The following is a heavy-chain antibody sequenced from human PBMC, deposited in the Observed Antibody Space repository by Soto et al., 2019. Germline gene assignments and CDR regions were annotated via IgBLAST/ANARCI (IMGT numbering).Heavy chain of an antibody. Sequence: GGSLRLSCAASRFTFSRYWMSWVRQAPGKGLEWVANIKQDGSDKYYVDSVKGRFTISRDNAKNSLYLQMNSLRVEDTAVYYCAREYFDFWSGYYGMGPFDIWGQGTMVTVSS. V-gene: IGHV3-7*01. CDR2: IKQDGSDK. CDR3: AREYFDFWSGYYGMGPFDI. J-gene: IGHJ3*02. CDR1: RFTFSRYW. D-gene: IGHD3-3*01.